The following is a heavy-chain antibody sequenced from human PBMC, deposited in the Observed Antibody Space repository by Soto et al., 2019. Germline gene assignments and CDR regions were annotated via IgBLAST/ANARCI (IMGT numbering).Heavy chain of an antibody. Sequence: PGGFLRLSCAASGFTFSSYAMSWVRQAPGKGLEWVSTISGSGGSTYYADPVKGRFTISRDNSKNTLYLQMNSLRAEDTAVYYCAKTLYYYDTGGYQWGQGTLVPSPQ. CDR1: GFTFSSYA. V-gene: IGHV3-23*01. CDR2: ISGSGGST. CDR3: AKTLYYYDTGGYQ. J-gene: IGHJ4*02. D-gene: IGHD3-22*01.